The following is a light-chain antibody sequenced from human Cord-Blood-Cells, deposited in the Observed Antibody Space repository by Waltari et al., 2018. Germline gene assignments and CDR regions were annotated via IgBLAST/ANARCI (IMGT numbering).Light chain of an antibody. V-gene: IGKV3-15*01. CDR2: GAS. CDR1: HSVSSN. J-gene: IGKJ4*01. Sequence: IVMTQSPPTLSVSPGERAPLSCRASHSVSSNSDWSQQKPGQAPRLLSYGASTRATGIPARFSGSGSGTEFTLSISSLQSEDFAVFSCQQYNNWPPELTFGGGTKVEIK. CDR3: QQYNNWPPELT.